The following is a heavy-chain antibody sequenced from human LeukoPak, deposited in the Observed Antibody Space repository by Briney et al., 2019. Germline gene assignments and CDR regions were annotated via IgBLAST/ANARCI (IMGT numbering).Heavy chain of an antibody. J-gene: IGHJ4*02. CDR2: ISGSGGST. V-gene: IGHV3-23*01. CDR3: AKFLGSVVVTAFDY. Sequence: PGGSLRLSCAASGFTFSSYAMSWVRQAPGKGLGWVSAISGSGGSTYYADSVKGRFTISRDNSKNTLYLQMNSLRAEDTAVYYCAKFLGSVVVTAFDYWGQGTLVTVSS. CDR1: GFTFSSYA. D-gene: IGHD2-21*02.